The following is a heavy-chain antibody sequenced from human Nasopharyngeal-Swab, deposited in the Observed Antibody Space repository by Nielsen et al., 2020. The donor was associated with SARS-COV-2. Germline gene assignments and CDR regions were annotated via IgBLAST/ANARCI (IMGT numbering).Heavy chain of an antibody. CDR2: IYYSGST. CDR3: ARDNSPRQLVFDY. Sequence: SETLSLTCTVSGGSISSYYWSWIRQPPGKGLEWIGYIYYSGSTNYNPSLKSRVTISVDTSKNQFSLKLSSVTAADTAVYYCARDNSPRQLVFDYWGQGTLVTVSS. CDR1: GGSISSYY. V-gene: IGHV4-59*01. J-gene: IGHJ4*02. D-gene: IGHD6-13*01.